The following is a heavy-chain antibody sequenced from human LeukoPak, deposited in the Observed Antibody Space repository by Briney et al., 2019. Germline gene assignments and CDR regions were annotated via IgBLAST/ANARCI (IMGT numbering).Heavy chain of an antibody. D-gene: IGHD1-26*01. J-gene: IGHJ5*02. CDR2: MNQDGSEK. CDR3: ARDVSGSYQTS. CDR1: GFTFSSYW. Sequence: GSLRLSCAASGFTFSSYWMSWVRQAPGKGLEWVANMNQDGSEKFYVDSVKGRFTISRDNARNSLYLQMNSLRAEDTAVYFCARDVSGSYQTSWGQGTLVTVSS. V-gene: IGHV3-7*04.